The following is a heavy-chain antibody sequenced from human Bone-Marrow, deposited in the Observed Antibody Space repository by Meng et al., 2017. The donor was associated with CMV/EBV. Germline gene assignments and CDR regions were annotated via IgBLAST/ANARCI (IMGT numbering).Heavy chain of an antibody. CDR2: TYYSSKWYN. D-gene: IGHD1-14*01. J-gene: IGHJ6*02. CDR1: GDSVPSNSAA. V-gene: IGHV6-1*01. Sequence: SQTLSLTFSISGDSVPSNSAAWNWIRQSPSSGLEWPGRTYYSSKWYNDYAVAVKSRITINPDTSKNQFSLQLNSVNPEDTAVYYCEGRITGTTDYYQYGMDVWGQGTTVTVSS. CDR3: EGRITGTTDYYQYGMDV.